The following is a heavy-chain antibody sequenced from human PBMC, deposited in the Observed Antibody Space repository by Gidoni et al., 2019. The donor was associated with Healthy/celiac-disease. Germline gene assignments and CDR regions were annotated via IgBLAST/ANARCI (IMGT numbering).Heavy chain of an antibody. V-gene: IGHV1-18*01. CDR3: ARVSDSSGYFDYGY. D-gene: IGHD3-22*01. J-gene: IGHJ4*02. Sequence: QVHLVQSGAEVQKPGASVKVSCQASGYTFTSYGIIWGRQAPGQGLEWMGWISSYNGNTNYAQKLQGRVTMTTATSTSTAYMELRSLRSDDSAVYYCARVSDSSGYFDYGYWGQGTLVTVSA. CDR2: ISSYNGNT. CDR1: GYTFTSYG.